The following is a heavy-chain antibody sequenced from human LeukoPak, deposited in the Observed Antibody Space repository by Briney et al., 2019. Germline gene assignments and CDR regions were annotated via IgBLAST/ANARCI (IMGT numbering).Heavy chain of an antibody. CDR1: GGTFSSYA. CDR2: IISIFGTA. CDR3: AREGLSFGAPEVDAFDI. V-gene: IGHV1-69*13. J-gene: IGHJ3*02. Sequence: ASVKVSCNASGGTFSSYAISWVRQAPGQGLEWMGGIISIFGTANYAQKFQGRVTITADESTSTAYMELSSLRSEDTAVYYCAREGLSFGAPEVDAFDIWGQGTMVTVSS. D-gene: IGHD3-3*01.